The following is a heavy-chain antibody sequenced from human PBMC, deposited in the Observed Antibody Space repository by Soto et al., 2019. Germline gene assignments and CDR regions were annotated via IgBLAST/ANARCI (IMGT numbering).Heavy chain of an antibody. V-gene: IGHV3-23*01. CDR3: AKGRGGSGSLTPRVDF. J-gene: IGHJ4*02. CDR2: SSGGGDTT. D-gene: IGHD3-10*01. CDR1: GFTFNNYA. Sequence: EVQLLESGGGLVQPGGSLRLSCAASGFTFNNYAMTWVRQAPGKGLEWVSASSGGGDTTSYADSVKGRVTVSRDGSKNTLYLLMSSLGAEDTALSSCAKGRGGSGSLTPRVDFWGQGTLVTVSS.